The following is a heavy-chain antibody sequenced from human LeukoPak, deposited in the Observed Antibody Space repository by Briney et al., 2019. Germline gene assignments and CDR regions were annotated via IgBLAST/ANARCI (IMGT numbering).Heavy chain of an antibody. V-gene: IGHV1-69*13. CDR1: GGTFSSYA. CDR2: IIPIFGTV. CDR3: AREYYYGSGDGNI. Sequence: SVKVSCKASGGTFSSYAISWVRQAPGQGLEWMGGIIPIFGTVNYAQKFQGRVTITADESTSTAYMELSSLRSEDTAVYYCAREYYYGSGDGNIWGQGTMVTVSS. D-gene: IGHD3-10*01. J-gene: IGHJ3*02.